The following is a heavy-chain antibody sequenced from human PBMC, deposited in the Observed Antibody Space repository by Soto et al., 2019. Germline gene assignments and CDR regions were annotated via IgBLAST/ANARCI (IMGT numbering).Heavy chain of an antibody. V-gene: IGHV3-9*01. CDR3: AKGGQLLSYYMDV. CDR1: GFTFDDYA. CDR2: ISWNSGSI. Sequence: GGSLRLSCAASGFTFDDYAMHWVRQAPGKGLEWVSGISWNSGSIGYADSVKGRFTISRDNAKNSLYLQMNSLRAEDTALYYCAKGGQLLSYYMDVWGKGTTVTVSS. D-gene: IGHD6-6*01. J-gene: IGHJ6*03.